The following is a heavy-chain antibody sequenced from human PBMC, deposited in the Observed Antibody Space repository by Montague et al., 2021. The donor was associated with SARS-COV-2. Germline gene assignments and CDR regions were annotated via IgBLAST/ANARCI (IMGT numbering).Heavy chain of an antibody. CDR1: DGSFSDSS. V-gene: IGHV4-34*01. D-gene: IGHD3-22*01. Sequence: SETLSLTCAVYDGSFSDSSWTWIRQPPGKGLEWIGEINHRGSTNYNPSLKSRVTISVDTSKNKFSLKLTSVTAPDTAVYYCARGRQQINSVVVVVTGGEYYFHFRGQGTRVAVSS. CDR2: INHRGST. J-gene: IGHJ4*02. CDR3: ARGRQQINSVVVVVTGGEYYFHF.